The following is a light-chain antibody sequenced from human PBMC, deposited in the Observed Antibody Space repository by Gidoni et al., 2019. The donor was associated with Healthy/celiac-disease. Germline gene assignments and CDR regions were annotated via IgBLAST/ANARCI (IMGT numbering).Light chain of an antibody. CDR3: QAWDSSIHVV. CDR2: QDS. CDR1: KLGDRY. J-gene: IGLJ2*01. V-gene: IGLV3-1*01. Sequence: SYELPQPPSVSVSPGQTASITCSGDKLGDRYACWYQQKPGRSPVLVIYQDSKRPSGIPERFSGSNSGNTATLTISGTQAMDEADYYCQAWDSSIHVVFGGGTKLTVL.